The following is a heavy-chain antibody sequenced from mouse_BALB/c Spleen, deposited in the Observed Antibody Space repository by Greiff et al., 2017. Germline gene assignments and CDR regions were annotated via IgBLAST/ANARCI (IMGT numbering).Heavy chain of an antibody. J-gene: IGHJ4*01. Sequence: VQLQQSGAELMKPGASVKISCKATGYTFSSYWIEWVKQRPGHGLEWIGEILPGSGSTNYNEKFKGKATLTSDKSSSTAYMELSSLTSEDSAVYYCARDGKGYYAMDYWGQGTSVTVSS. D-gene: IGHD2-1*01. CDR3: ARDGKGYYAMDY. V-gene: IGHV1-9*01. CDR2: ILPGSGST. CDR1: GYTFSSYW.